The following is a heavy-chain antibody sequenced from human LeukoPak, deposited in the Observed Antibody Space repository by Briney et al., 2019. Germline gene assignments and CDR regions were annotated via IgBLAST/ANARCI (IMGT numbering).Heavy chain of an antibody. V-gene: IGHV3-7*03. Sequence: GGSLRLSCAASGFTVSSNYMSWVRQAPGKGLEWVANINQDGSDKYYVDSVKGRFTISRDNAKNSLYLQMSSLRAEDTAVYYWAIYEIAVPALDYWGQGTLVTVSS. CDR1: GFTVSSNY. J-gene: IGHJ4*02. CDR3: AIYEIAVPALDY. D-gene: IGHD6-19*01. CDR2: INQDGSDK.